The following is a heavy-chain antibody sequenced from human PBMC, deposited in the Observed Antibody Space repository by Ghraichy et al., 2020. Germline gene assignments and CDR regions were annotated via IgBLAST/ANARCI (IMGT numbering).Heavy chain of an antibody. J-gene: IGHJ4*02. CDR1: GFTFSSYA. D-gene: IGHD2-2*01. Sequence: GGSLRLSCAASGFTFSSYAMHWVRQAPGKGLEWVAVISYDGSNKYYADSVKGRFTISRDNSKNTLYLQMNSLRAEDTAVYYCAREGEAIVVVPAAPPAGSYFDYWGQGTLVTVSS. CDR3: AREGEAIVVVPAAPPAGSYFDY. V-gene: IGHV3-30*04. CDR2: ISYDGSNK.